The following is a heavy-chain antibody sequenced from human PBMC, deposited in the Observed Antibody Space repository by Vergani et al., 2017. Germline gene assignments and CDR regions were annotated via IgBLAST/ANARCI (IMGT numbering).Heavy chain of an antibody. CDR2: IYYSGST. CDR1: GGSISSSSYY. V-gene: IGHV4-39*01. CDR3: ASEQQLGGSFDI. Sequence: QLQLQESGPGLVKPSETLSLTCTVSGGSISSSSYYWGWLRQPPGKGLEWIGSIYYSGSTYYNPSLKSRVTISVDTSKNQFSLNLSSVTAADTAVYYCASEQQLGGSFDIWGQGTMVTVSS. D-gene: IGHD6-13*01. J-gene: IGHJ3*02.